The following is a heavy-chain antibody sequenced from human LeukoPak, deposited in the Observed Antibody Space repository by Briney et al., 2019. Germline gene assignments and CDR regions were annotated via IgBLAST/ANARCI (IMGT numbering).Heavy chain of an antibody. Sequence: SETLSLTCTVSGGSISSSSYYWGWIRQPPGKGLEWIGRIYTSGSTNYNSSLKSRVTISVDTSKNQFSLKLSSVTAADTAVYYCARAVYYYDDYYDYWGQGTLVTVSS. CDR3: ARAVYYYDDYYDY. D-gene: IGHD3-22*01. CDR1: GGSISSSSYY. V-gene: IGHV4-39*07. J-gene: IGHJ4*02. CDR2: IYTSGST.